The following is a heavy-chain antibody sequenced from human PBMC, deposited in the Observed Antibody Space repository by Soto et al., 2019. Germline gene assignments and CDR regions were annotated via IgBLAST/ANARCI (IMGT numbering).Heavy chain of an antibody. CDR2: VYYSGST. J-gene: IGHJ4*02. Sequence: ASETLSLTCTVPGGSISSSSYYWGWIRQPPGKGLEWIGNVYYSGSTYDNPSLKSRVTISVDTSKNQFSLGLSSVTAADTAMYYCARVVGYCSSGSCYSSSHFDYWGQGTLVTVSS. D-gene: IGHD2-15*01. V-gene: IGHV4-39*01. CDR3: ARVVGYCSSGSCYSSSHFDY. CDR1: GGSISSSSYY.